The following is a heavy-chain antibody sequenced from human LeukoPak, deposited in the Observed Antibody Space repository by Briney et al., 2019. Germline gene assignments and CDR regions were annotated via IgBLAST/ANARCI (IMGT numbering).Heavy chain of an antibody. D-gene: IGHD3-22*01. CDR1: GYTFTSYG. Sequence: ASVKVSCKASGYTFTSYGISWVRQAPGQGLEWMGWISAYNGNTNYAQKLQGRATMTTDTSTSTAYMELRSLRSDDTAVYYCARAVREVHSAYSYYFDYWGQGTLVPVSS. J-gene: IGHJ4*02. CDR3: ARAVREVHSAYSYYFDY. V-gene: IGHV1-18*01. CDR2: ISAYNGNT.